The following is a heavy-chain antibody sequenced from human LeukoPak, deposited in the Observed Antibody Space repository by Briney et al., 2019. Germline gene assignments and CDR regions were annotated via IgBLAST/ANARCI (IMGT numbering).Heavy chain of an antibody. CDR1: GYSISSGYS. CDR2: IYHSGGT. Sequence: PSETLSLTCTVSGYSISSGYSWGWIRQPPGKGLEWIGTIYHSGGTYYSPSLKSRVTMSVDTSKNQFSLKLSSVTAADTAVYYCARDFGNYGDYPDYWGQGTLVTVSS. CDR3: ARDFGNYGDYPDY. J-gene: IGHJ4*02. V-gene: IGHV4-38-2*02. D-gene: IGHD4-17*01.